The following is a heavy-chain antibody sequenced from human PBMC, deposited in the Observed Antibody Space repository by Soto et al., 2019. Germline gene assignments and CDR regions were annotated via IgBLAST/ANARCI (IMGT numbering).Heavy chain of an antibody. Sequence: GGSLRLSCAASGFTFSSYAMHWVRQAPGKGLEWVAVISYDGSNKYYADSVKGRFTISRDNSKNTLYLQMNSLRAEDTAVYYCASNIYSGYDTNWFDPWGQGTLVTVSS. CDR3: ASNIYSGYDTNWFDP. D-gene: IGHD5-12*01. CDR2: ISYDGSNK. V-gene: IGHV3-30*04. J-gene: IGHJ5*02. CDR1: GFTFSSYA.